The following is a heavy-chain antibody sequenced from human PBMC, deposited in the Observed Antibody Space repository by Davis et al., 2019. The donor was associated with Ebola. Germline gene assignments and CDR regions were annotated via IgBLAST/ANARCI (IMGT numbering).Heavy chain of an antibody. V-gene: IGHV3-11*06. D-gene: IGHD4-23*01. J-gene: IGHJ4*02. CDR3: AQQLGDYGGNALRY. Sequence: PGGSLRLSCAASGFTFSVYYISWIRQAPGKGPEWVSSISSSASYKNYADSVKGRFTISRDDAKKSLYLQMDSLRAEDTAVYYCAQQLGDYGGNALRYWGQGTLVTVSS. CDR2: ISSSASYK. CDR1: GFTFSVYY.